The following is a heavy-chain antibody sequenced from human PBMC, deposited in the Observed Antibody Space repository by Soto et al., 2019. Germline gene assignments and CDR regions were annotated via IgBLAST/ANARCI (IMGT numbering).Heavy chain of an antibody. CDR3: TRRGPTYSASASNSGFIDF. CDR1: GVSFSGYF. J-gene: IGHJ4*02. V-gene: IGHV4-34*01. Sequence: QVQLQQWGAGLLKPSETLSLTCAVHGVSFSGYFWTWIRQAPGKGLEWFGESNHRGSTNYHPSLRRQLTISVEKSNSQFCQELKSWTATETAVYYCTRRGPTYSASASNSGFIDFWGQGTLVTVSS. CDR2: SNHRGST. D-gene: IGHD3-10*01.